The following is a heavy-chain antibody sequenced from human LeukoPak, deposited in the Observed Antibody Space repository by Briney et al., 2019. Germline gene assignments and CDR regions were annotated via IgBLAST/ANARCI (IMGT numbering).Heavy chain of an antibody. CDR2: INPDGSDK. CDR3: APLSGWYDY. V-gene: IGHV3-74*01. J-gene: IGHJ4*02. CDR1: GFTFRNYW. Sequence: GGSLRLSCAASGFTFRNYWMHWVRQVPGKGLVWVSRINPDGSDKGYADSVKGRFTISRDNAKNTLYLQMNSLRAEDTAVYYCAPLSGWYDYWGQGTLVTVSS. D-gene: IGHD6-19*01.